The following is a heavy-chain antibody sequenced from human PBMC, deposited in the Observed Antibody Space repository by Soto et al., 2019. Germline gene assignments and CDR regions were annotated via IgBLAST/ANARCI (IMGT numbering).Heavy chain of an antibody. D-gene: IGHD3-10*01. CDR1: GFTFSSYA. CDR2: ISAGGGSS. Sequence: GGALRLSCAASGFTFSSYAMGWVRQAPGKGLECISSISAGGGSSYYADSVKGRFTISRDSSKNTLYLQMNSLRAEDTAIYYCAKSYYSVSGNSDYWGQGALVTVSS. CDR3: AKSYYSVSGNSDY. V-gene: IGHV3-23*01. J-gene: IGHJ4*02.